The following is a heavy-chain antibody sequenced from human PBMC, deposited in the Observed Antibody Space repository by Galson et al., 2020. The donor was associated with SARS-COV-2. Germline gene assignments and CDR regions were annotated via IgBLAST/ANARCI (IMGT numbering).Heavy chain of an antibody. V-gene: IGHV4-38-2*01. CDR1: GHSISSDYY. Sequence: SQTLSLPRARSGHSISSDYYWGWIPQPPGTGLESIGSIHHSGSTNYNPSLKSRVTISVDTSKNQFPLKLSSVTAADTAVYYCVRRGCGQTFAPWGQGTLVTVSS. CDR2: IHHSGST. D-gene: IGHD3-10*01. J-gene: IGHJ5*02. CDR3: VRRGCGQTFAP.